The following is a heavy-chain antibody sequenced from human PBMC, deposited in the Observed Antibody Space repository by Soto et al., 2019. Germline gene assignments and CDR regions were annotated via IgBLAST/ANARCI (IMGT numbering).Heavy chain of an antibody. V-gene: IGHV3-30*18. CDR3: ANDGGGSWVGMDV. CDR2: ISYDGSNK. Sequence: PGGSLRLSCAASGFTFSSYGMHWVRQAPGKGLEWVAVISYDGSNKYYADSVKGRFTISRDNSKNTLYMQMNSLRAEDTAVYHSANDGGGSWVGMDVWRQGTTVT. D-gene: IGHD3-16*01. CDR1: GFTFSSYG. J-gene: IGHJ6*02.